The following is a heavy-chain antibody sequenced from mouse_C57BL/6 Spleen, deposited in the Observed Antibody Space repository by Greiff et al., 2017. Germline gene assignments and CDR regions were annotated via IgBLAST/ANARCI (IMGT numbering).Heavy chain of an antibody. J-gene: IGHJ4*01. D-gene: IGHD2-10*02. CDR2: IDPSDSET. CDR3: ARTPALEAMDY. V-gene: IGHV1-52*01. Sequence: VQLQQPGAELVRPGSSVKLSCKASGYTFTSYWMHWVKQRPIQGLEWIGNIDPSDSETHYNQKFKDKATLTVDKSSSTAYMQLSSLTSEDSAVYYCARTPALEAMDYGGQGTSVTVSS. CDR1: GYTFTSYW.